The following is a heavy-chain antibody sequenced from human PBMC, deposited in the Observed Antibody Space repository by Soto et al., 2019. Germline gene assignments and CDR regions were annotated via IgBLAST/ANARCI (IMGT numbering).Heavy chain of an antibody. J-gene: IGHJ5*02. D-gene: IGHD3-3*01. CDR1: GGSISSGGYY. CDR2: IYYSGST. CDR3: ARDPNPIFDT. Sequence: QVQLQESGPGLVKPSQTLSLTCAVSGGSISSGGYYWSWIRQHPGKGLEWIGYIYYSGSTYYNPSLKSRVTMSVDTSKNQFSLNLSSVTDADTAVYYCARDPNPIFDTWGQGILVTVSS. V-gene: IGHV4-31*11.